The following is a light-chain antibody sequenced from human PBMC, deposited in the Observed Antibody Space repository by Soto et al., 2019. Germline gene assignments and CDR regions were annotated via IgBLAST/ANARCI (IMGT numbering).Light chain of an antibody. CDR2: GAS. Sequence: EIVMTQSPATLSVSPGERATLSCRASQSVSSNLAWYQQKPGQPPRLLIYGASTGATGIPARFTGSGSGTEFTLTISSLQSEDSAVYYCQQCDDWPPYTLGQGTNLEIK. CDR1: QSVSSN. J-gene: IGKJ2*01. V-gene: IGKV3-15*01. CDR3: QQCDDWPPYT.